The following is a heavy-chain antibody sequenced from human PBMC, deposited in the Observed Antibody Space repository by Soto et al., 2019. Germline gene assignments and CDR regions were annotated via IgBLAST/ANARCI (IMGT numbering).Heavy chain of an antibody. V-gene: IGHV1-2*04. J-gene: IGHJ4*02. CDR2: INPNSGGT. CDR3: ARDLYGDYSFDY. Sequence: VASVKVSCKASGYTFTGYYMHWVRQAPGQGLEWMGWINPNSGGTNYAQKFRGWVTMTRDTSISTAYMELSRLRSDDTAVYYCARDLYGDYSFDYWGQGTLVTVSS. CDR1: GYTFTGYY. D-gene: IGHD4-17*01.